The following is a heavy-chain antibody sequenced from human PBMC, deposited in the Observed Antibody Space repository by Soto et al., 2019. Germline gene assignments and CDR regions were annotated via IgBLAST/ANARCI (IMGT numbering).Heavy chain of an antibody. CDR1: VGSSSSYY. V-gene: IGHV4-59*01. J-gene: IGHJ6*01. Sequence: SLTSMVPVGSSSSYYWSGIRQPPGKGLEWIGYIYYSGSTNYNPSLKSRVTISVDTSKNQFSLKLSSVTAADTAVYYCARDAAGSQTCYCGMDVWGQGTTVPVSS. CDR3: ARDAAGSQTCYCGMDV. CDR2: IYYSGST. D-gene: IGHD6-13*01.